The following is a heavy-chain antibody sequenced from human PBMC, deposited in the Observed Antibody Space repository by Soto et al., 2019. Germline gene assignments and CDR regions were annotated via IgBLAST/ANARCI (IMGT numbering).Heavy chain of an antibody. CDR2: ISGSGGST. CDR3: AKSPTVWAGWYFDL. D-gene: IGHD7-27*01. CDR1: GFTFSNYA. V-gene: IGHV3-23*01. J-gene: IGHJ2*01. Sequence: EVQLLQSGGGLVQPGGSLRLSCAASGFTFSNYAMSWVRQAPGKGLEWVSDISGSGGSTYYADSVKGRFTISRDNSKNTLSLQMNSLTAEDTAVYYCAKSPTVWAGWYFDLWGRGTLVTVSS.